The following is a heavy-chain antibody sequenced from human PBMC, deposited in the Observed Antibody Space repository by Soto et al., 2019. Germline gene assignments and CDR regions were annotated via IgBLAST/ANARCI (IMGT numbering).Heavy chain of an antibody. D-gene: IGHD2-15*01. CDR2: TYYRSRWYD. J-gene: IGHJ6*02. CDR3: VRQRSDRLYYYGLDG. CDR1: GDSVSNNIAA. V-gene: IGHV6-1*01. Sequence: SQTLSLTCAISGDSVSNNIAAWNWLRQSPTRGLEWLGRTYYRSRWYDDYAVSVKSRMTVNPDTSKNQFSLQLNSVTPEDSAVYYCVRQRSDRLYYYGLDGWGQGTTVTVSS.